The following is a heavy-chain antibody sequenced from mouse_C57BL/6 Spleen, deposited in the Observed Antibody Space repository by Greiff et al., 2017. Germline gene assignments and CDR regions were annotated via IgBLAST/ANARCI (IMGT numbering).Heavy chain of an antibody. CDR1: GFTFSSYA. D-gene: IGHD1-1*01. CDR3: AGLYGSSYWYFDV. CDR2: ISDGGSYT. V-gene: IGHV5-4*03. Sequence: EVMLVESGGGLVKPGGSLKLSCAASGFTFSSYAMSWVRQTPEKRLEWVATISDGGSYTYYQDNVKGRFTISRYNAKNNLYLQLSHLKPEDTAMYYCAGLYGSSYWYFDVWGTGTTVTVSS. J-gene: IGHJ1*03.